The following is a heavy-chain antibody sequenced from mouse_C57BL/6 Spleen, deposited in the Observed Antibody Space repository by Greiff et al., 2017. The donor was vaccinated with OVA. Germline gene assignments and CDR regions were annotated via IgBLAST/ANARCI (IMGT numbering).Heavy chain of an antibody. Sequence: EVKVEESGGGLVQPKGSLKLSCAASGFSFNTYAMNWVRQAPGKGLEWVARIRSKSNNYATYYADSVKDRFTISRDDSESMLYLQMNNLKTEDTAMYYCVRLDYDGAYWGQGTLVTVSA. CDR2: IRSKSNNYAT. D-gene: IGHD2-4*01. J-gene: IGHJ3*01. CDR1: GFSFNTYA. CDR3: VRLDYDGAY. V-gene: IGHV10-1*01.